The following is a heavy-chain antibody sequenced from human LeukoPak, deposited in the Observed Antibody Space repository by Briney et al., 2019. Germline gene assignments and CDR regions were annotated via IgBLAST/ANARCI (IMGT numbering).Heavy chain of an antibody. CDR3: ARVGTATSTDAFDI. Sequence: GASVKVSCRASGYTFTSYGISWVRQAPGQGLEWMGWISAYNGNTNYAQKLQGRVTMTTDTSTSTAYMELRSLRSDDTAVYYCARVGTATSTDAFDIWGQGTMVTVSS. CDR1: GYTFTSYG. D-gene: IGHD5-24*01. CDR2: ISAYNGNT. V-gene: IGHV1-18*01. J-gene: IGHJ3*02.